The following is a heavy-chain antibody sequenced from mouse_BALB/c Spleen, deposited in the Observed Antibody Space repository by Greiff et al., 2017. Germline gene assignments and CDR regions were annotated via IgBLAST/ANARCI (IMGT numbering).Heavy chain of an antibody. Sequence: QVHVKQSGPELVKPGASVRISCKASGYTFTSYYIHWVKQRPGQGLEWIGWIYPGNVNTKYNEKFKGKATLTADKSSSTAYMQLSSLTSEDSAVYFCARGGTVVAPYAMDYWGQGTSVTVSS. V-gene: IGHV1S56*01. CDR3: ARGGTVVAPYAMDY. CDR2: IYPGNVNT. D-gene: IGHD1-1*01. J-gene: IGHJ4*01. CDR1: GYTFTSYY.